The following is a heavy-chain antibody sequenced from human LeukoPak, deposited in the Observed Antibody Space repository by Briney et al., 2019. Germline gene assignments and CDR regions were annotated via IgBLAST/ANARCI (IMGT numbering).Heavy chain of an antibody. CDR3: ARELEIAVAGTLGY. J-gene: IGHJ4*02. CDR1: GLTVSSY. V-gene: IGHV3-66*01. CDR2: IYSGGSI. D-gene: IGHD6-19*01. Sequence: PGGSLRLSCAASGLTVSSYMSWVRQAPGKGLEWVSVIYSGGSIYYADSVKGRFTISRDHSKNTLYLQMKSLRAEDTAVYYCARELEIAVAGTLGYWGQGTLVTVSS.